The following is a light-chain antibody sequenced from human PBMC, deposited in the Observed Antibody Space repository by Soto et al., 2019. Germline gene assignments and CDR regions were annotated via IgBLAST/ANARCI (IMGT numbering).Light chain of an antibody. Sequence: QSVLTQPPSVSAAPGQKVTISCSGSSSNIGNNYVFWYQQLPGTAPKLLIYDNDKRPSGIPDRFSGSKSGTSATLGITGLPAGDGAGYYFATWVRGLRVGVFGGRTKVTLL. J-gene: IGLJ2*01. CDR3: ATWVRGLRVGV. V-gene: IGLV1-51*01. CDR1: SSNIGNNY. CDR2: DND.